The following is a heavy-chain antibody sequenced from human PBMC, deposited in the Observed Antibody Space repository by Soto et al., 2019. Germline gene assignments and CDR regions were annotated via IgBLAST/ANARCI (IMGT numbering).Heavy chain of an antibody. Sequence: QVQLVQSGAEVKKPGASVKVSCKASGYTFTSYGISWVRQAPGQGLEWMGWISAYNGNTNYAQKLQGRVTMTTDTATSTGYIELRSLRSDDTAVDYCARGDECGDCVDPPFDYWGRGTLVTVSS. J-gene: IGHJ4*02. D-gene: IGHD2-21*02. CDR2: ISAYNGNT. V-gene: IGHV1-18*01. CDR3: ARGDECGDCVDPPFDY. CDR1: GYTFTSYG.